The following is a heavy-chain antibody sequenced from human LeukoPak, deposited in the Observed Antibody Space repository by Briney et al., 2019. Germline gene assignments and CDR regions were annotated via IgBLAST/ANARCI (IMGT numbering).Heavy chain of an antibody. CDR2: IYTSGST. CDR1: GGSISSGSYY. Sequence: SETLSLTCTVSGGSISSGSYYWSWIRQPAGKGLEWIGRIYTSGSTNYNPSLKSRVTISVDTSKNQFSLKLSSVTAADTAVYYCASSFQLSSPHFDYWGQGILVTVSS. CDR3: ASSFQLSSPHFDY. J-gene: IGHJ4*02. V-gene: IGHV4-61*02. D-gene: IGHD2-2*01.